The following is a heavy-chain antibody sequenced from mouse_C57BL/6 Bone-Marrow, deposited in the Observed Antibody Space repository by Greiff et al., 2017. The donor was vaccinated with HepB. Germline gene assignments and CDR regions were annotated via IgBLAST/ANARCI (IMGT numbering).Heavy chain of an antibody. V-gene: IGHV1-69*01. CDR1: GYTFTSYW. CDR3: ARSTPSYYLDY. Sequence: QVQLQQPGAELVMPGASVKLSCKASGYTFTSYWMHWVKQRPGQGLEWIGEIDPSDSYTNYNQKFKGKSTLTVDKSSSTAYMQLSSLTSEDSAVYYCARSTPSYYLDYWGQGTTLTVSA. CDR2: IDPSDSYT. J-gene: IGHJ2*01.